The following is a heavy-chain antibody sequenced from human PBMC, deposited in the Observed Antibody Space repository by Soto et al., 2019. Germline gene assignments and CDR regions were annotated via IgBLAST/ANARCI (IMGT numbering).Heavy chain of an antibody. J-gene: IGHJ5*02. Sequence: SETLSLTCTVSGGSITSYYWSWIRQPPGKGLEWIGYIYFSGSANYNPSLKSRVTISVDTSKNQFSLKLNSVTAADTAVYYCARITSAFDPWGQGTLVTVS. CDR3: ARITSAFDP. V-gene: IGHV4-59*08. CDR2: IYFSGSA. CDR1: GGSITSYY. D-gene: IGHD2-2*01.